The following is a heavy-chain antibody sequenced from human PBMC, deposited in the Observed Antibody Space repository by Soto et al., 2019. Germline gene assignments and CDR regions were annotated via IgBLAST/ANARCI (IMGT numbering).Heavy chain of an antibody. CDR1: GYTFTSYD. CDR2: MNPNSGNT. D-gene: IGHD4-17*01. J-gene: IGHJ5*02. V-gene: IGHV1-8*01. Sequence: QVQLVQSGAEVKKPGASVKVSCKASGYTFTSYDINWVRQATGQGFEYLGWMNPNSGNTGYVKQFQCRVTMTRDTSMSTAYMEDISRISEDTAGYYCARGIKYGEDSRCFDPWGRGTLVTVSS. CDR3: ARGIKYGEDSRCFDP.